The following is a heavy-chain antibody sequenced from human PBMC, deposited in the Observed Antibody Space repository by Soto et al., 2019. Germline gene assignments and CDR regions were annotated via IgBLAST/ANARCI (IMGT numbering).Heavy chain of an antibody. J-gene: IGHJ4*02. CDR2: INHSGST. V-gene: IGHV4-34*01. Sequence: SETLSLTCAVYGGSFSGYYWSWIRQPPGKGPEWIGEINHSGSTNYNPSLKSRVTISVDTSKNQFSLKLSSVTAADTAVYYCASARRRRGGQPLLYPPRLNDYWGQGTLVTVSS. CDR1: GGSFSGYY. D-gene: IGHD2-2*02. CDR3: ASARRRRGGQPLLYPPRLNDY.